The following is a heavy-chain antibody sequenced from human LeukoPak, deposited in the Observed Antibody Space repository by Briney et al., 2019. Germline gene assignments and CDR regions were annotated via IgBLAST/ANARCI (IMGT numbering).Heavy chain of an antibody. D-gene: IGHD5-18*01. Sequence: KTGGSLRLSCAASGFTFSSYSMNWVRQAPGKGLEWVSSISSSSYIYYADSVKGRFTISRDNAKNSLYLQMNSLRAEDTAVYYCARDKLDGYSYGTDVNPYGMDVWGQGTTVTVSS. CDR2: ISSSSYI. V-gene: IGHV3-21*01. J-gene: IGHJ6*02. CDR1: GFTFSSYS. CDR3: ARDKLDGYSYGTDVNPYGMDV.